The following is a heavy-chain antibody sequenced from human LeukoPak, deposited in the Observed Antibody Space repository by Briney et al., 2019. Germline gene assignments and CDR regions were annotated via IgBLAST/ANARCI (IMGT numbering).Heavy chain of an antibody. Sequence: GASVKVSCKASGYTFTFYYMHWVRQAPGQGLEWMGIINPSDGVTSYAQKFQGRVTMTRDTSISTAYMELSRLRSDDTAVYYCARSRIAAAGKNWFDPWGQGTLVTVSS. CDR2: INPSDGVT. J-gene: IGHJ5*02. V-gene: IGHV1-2*02. CDR1: GYTFTFYY. CDR3: ARSRIAAAGKNWFDP. D-gene: IGHD6-13*01.